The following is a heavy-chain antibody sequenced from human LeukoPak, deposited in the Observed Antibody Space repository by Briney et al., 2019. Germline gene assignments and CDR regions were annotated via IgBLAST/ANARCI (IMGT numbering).Heavy chain of an antibody. D-gene: IGHD5-18*01. V-gene: IGHV1-69*13. J-gene: IGHJ5*02. CDR1: GGTFSSYA. CDR3: ARNPRIQLWLPWFDP. Sequence: SVKVSCKASGGTFSSYAISWVRQAPGQGLEWMGGIIPIFGTANYAQKFQGRVTITADESTSTAYMELSSLRSEDTAVYYCARNPRIQLWLPWFDPWGQGTLVTVSS. CDR2: IIPIFGTA.